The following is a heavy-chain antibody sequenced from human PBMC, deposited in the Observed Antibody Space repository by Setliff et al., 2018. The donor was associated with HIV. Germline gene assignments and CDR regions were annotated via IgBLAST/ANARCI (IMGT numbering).Heavy chain of an antibody. Sequence: PGESLKISCKGSGYSFSSYWIGWVRQMPGKGLEFMGLLYPADHNIRYRPSFQGQVTISVDKSTNTAFLQWTSLRASDTAMYYCTRLWHENWGGVDYWGQGTLVTVSS. J-gene: IGHJ4*02. V-gene: IGHV5-51*01. CDR1: GYSFSSYW. CDR2: LYPADHNI. CDR3: TRLWHENWGGVDY. D-gene: IGHD3-16*01.